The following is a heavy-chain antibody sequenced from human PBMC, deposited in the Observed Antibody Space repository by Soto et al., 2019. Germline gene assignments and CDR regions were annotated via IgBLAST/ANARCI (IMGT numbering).Heavy chain of an antibody. Sequence: QVQVVDSGGGVVQPGRSLRLSCAASGFTFSNYGMHWVRQAPGKGLDWVAVISYDGSIEYYSESVKGRFTMSRDNSENTVYLQMNSLRTEDTAVYFCGRDWVWFGAHRIDNWGQGTLVTVSS. CDR1: GFTFSNYG. V-gene: IGHV3-30*03. J-gene: IGHJ4*02. D-gene: IGHD3-10*01. CDR3: GRDWVWFGAHRIDN. CDR2: ISYDGSIE.